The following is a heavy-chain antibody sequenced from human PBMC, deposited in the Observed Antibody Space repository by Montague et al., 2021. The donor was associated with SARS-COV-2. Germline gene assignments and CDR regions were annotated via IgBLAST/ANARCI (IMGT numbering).Heavy chain of an antibody. CDR2: INHSGST. CDR1: GGSFSGYY. J-gene: IGHJ6*02. D-gene: IGHD6-13*01. Sequence: SETLSLTCAVYGGSFSGYYWSWIRQPPGRGQEWIGEINHSGSTNYNPSLKSRVTISVDTSKNQFSLKLSSVTAADTAVYYCARGPKAAGQAFYYYYGMDVWGQGTTVTVSS. V-gene: IGHV4-34*01. CDR3: ARGPKAAGQAFYYYYGMDV.